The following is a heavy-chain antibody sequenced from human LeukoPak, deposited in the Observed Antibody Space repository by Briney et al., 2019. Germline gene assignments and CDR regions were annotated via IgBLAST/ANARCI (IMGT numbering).Heavy chain of an antibody. CDR3: ATNIPTPTTSPPLGY. J-gene: IGHJ4*02. V-gene: IGHV4-59*08. D-gene: IGHD1-26*01. CDR1: GVSTNTYYY. Sequence: SETLSLTCTVSGVSTNTYYYWSWIRQPPGKGLEWIGYVDYSGRTKYSPSLKSRVTISVDTSKYQFSLEVSSVTAADTAVYYCATNIPTPTTSPPLGYWGQGTLVTVSS. CDR2: VDYSGRT.